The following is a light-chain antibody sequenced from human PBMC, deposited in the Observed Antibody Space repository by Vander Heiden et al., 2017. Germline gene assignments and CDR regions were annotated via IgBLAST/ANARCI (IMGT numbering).Light chain of an antibody. CDR3: QSYDSSLRGSV. CDR2: GNS. V-gene: IGLV1-40*01. Sequence: QSVLTQPPSVSGAPGQRVTISCTVSSSNIGAGYDVHWYQQLPGTAPKLLIYGNSNRPSGVPDRFSGSKSGTSASLAITGLQAEDEADYYCQSYDSSLRGSVFGGGTKLTVL. CDR1: SSNIGAGYD. J-gene: IGLJ2*01.